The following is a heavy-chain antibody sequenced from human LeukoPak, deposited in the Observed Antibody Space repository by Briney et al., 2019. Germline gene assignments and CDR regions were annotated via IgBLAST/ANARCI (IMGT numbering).Heavy chain of an antibody. CDR3: ARMGAIAGASANPDH. Sequence: SETLSLTCAVYGGSFSGYYWSWIRQPPGKGLEWIGEINHSGSTNYNPSLKSRVTMSVDTSKNQFSLRLSSVTAADTAVYYCARMGAIAGASANPDHWGQGTLVTVSS. CDR2: INHSGST. D-gene: IGHD4/OR15-4a*01. V-gene: IGHV4-34*01. CDR1: GGSFSGYY. J-gene: IGHJ4*02.